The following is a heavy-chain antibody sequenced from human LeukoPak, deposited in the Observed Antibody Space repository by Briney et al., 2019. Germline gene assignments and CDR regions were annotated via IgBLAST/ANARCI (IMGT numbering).Heavy chain of an antibody. D-gene: IGHD5-18*01. CDR2: IYYSGST. J-gene: IGHJ4*02. CDR1: GGSISTYS. V-gene: IGHV4-59*01. Sequence: TSETLSLTCTVSGGSISTYSWTWSRQPPGKGLEWIGNIYYSGSTNYNPSLKSRVTISVDTSKNQFSLKLSSVTAAETAVYYCARVKGYSYGLYYFDYWGQGTLVTVSS. CDR3: ARVKGYSYGLYYFDY.